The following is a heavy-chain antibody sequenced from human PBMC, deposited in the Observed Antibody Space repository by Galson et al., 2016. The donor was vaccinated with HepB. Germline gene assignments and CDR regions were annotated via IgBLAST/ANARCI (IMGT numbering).Heavy chain of an antibody. Sequence: SLRLSCAASGFTFSDAWMNWVRQAPGKGLEWVGRIKRKTDGGTTDYAAPVEGRFTIPRDDSTNTLYLQMNNLKNEDTAVYYCTTYYGNILTAYRWFDPWGQGTLVTVSS. D-gene: IGHD3-9*01. J-gene: IGHJ5*02. CDR3: TTYYGNILTAYRWFDP. CDR1: GFTFSDAW. V-gene: IGHV3-15*01. CDR2: IKRKTDGGTT.